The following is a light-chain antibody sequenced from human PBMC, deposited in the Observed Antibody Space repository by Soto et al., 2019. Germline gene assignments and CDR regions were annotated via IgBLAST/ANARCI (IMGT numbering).Light chain of an antibody. CDR1: QSISNY. J-gene: IGKJ2*01. V-gene: IGKV1-39*01. CDR3: QQSYSSPYT. Sequence: DIQMTQSPSSLSASVGDRVTITCRASQSISNYLNWYQQKPGKAPKLLIYAASSLQSGVPSRFSGSGSGTDFTLSISSVQPEDFATYYCQQSYSSPYTFGQGTKLEIK. CDR2: AAS.